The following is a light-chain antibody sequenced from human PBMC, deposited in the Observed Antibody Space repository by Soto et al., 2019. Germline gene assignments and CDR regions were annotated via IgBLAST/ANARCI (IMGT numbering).Light chain of an antibody. V-gene: IGKV3-11*01. Sequence: EIVLTQSPATLSLSPGERATLSCRASQSVSSYLAWYQQKPGQAPRLLIYDASNRATGIPARFSGSGSGTGFTLTISSREPEDFAVYYCQQRSNWPPGLTFGGGTKVEIK. J-gene: IGKJ4*01. CDR3: QQRSNWPPGLT. CDR2: DAS. CDR1: QSVSSY.